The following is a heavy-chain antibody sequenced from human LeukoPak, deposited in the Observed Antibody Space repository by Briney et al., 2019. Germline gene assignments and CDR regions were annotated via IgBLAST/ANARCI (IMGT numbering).Heavy chain of an antibody. V-gene: IGHV3-11*06. J-gene: IGHJ4*02. CDR2: ISGSNNDA. D-gene: IGHD4-11*01. CDR3: VRVARLVDY. CDR1: GFTFSDYY. Sequence: GGSLRLSCAASGFTFSDYYMTWVRQAPGKGLEYVSYISGSNNDATYADSVKGRFTISRDNAKDSLYLQMNSLRAEDTAVYYCVRVARLVDYWGQGTRVTVSS.